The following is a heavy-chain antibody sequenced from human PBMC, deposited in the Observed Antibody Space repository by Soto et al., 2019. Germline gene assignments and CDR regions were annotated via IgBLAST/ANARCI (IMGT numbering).Heavy chain of an antibody. CDR1: GFTFSSYG. V-gene: IGHV3-33*01. J-gene: IGHJ4*02. CDR2: IWYDGSNK. D-gene: IGHD3-22*01. CDR3: ARDQPTITYYYDSSGSAFDY. Sequence: GGSLRLSCAASGFTFSSYGMHWVRQAPGKGLEWVAVIWYDGSNKYYADSVKGRFTISRDNSKNTLYLQMNSLRAEDTAVYYCARDQPTITYYYDSSGSAFDYWGQGTLVTVSS.